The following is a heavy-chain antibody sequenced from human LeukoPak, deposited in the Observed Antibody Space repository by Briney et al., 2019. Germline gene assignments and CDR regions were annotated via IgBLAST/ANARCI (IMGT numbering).Heavy chain of an antibody. J-gene: IGHJ4*02. CDR2: ISSSSSYI. D-gene: IGHD3-3*01. Sequence: GGSLRLSCAASGFTFSSYSMNWVRQAPGKGLEWVSSISSSSSYIYYADSVKGRFTISRDNAKNSLYLQMNSLRAEDTAVYYCARVEPPDFWSGYYTALYFDYWGQGTLVTVSS. CDR3: ARVEPPDFWSGYYTALYFDY. V-gene: IGHV3-21*01. CDR1: GFTFSSYS.